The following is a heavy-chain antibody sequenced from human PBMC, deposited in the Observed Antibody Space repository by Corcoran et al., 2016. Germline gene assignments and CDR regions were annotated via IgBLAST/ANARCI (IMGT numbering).Heavy chain of an antibody. V-gene: IGHV4-39*07. D-gene: IGHD4-17*01. CDR2: IYYSGST. CDR1: GGSISSSSYY. Sequence: QLQLQESGPGLVKPSETLSLTCIVSGGSISSSSYYWGWIRQPPGKGLEWIGSIYYSGSTYYNPSLKSRVTISVDTSKNQFSLKLSSVTAADTAVYYCARAPQGYGDYYYYGMDVWGQGTTVTVSS. CDR3: ARAPQGYGDYYYYGMDV. J-gene: IGHJ6*02.